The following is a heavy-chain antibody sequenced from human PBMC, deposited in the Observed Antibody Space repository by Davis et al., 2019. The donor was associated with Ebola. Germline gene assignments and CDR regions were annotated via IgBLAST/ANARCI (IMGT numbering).Heavy chain of an antibody. D-gene: IGHD1-26*01. V-gene: IGHV3-48*02. Sequence: PGGSLRLSCAASGFTFSSYSMNWVRQAPGKGLEWVSYISSSSSTIYYADSVKGRFTISRDNAKNSLYLQMNSLRDEDTAVYYCARGGSGSYYYAFDIWGQGTMVTVSS. J-gene: IGHJ3*02. CDR1: GFTFSSYS. CDR2: ISSSSSTI. CDR3: ARGGSGSYYYAFDI.